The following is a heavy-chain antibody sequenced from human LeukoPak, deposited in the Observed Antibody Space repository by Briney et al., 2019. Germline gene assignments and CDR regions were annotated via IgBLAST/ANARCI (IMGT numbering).Heavy chain of an antibody. CDR3: ARQENDAFDI. V-gene: IGHV3-21*01. CDR1: GFTFSSYS. CDR2: ISSSRSYI. Sequence: GGSLRLSCAASGFTFSSYSMNWVRQAPGKGLEWVSSISSSRSYIYYADSVKGRFTISRDNAKNSLYLQMNSLRAEDTTVYYCARQENDAFDIWGQGTMVTVSS. J-gene: IGHJ3*02.